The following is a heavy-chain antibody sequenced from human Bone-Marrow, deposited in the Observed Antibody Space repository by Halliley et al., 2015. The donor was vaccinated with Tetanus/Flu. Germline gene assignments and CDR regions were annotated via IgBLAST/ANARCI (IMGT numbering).Heavy chain of an antibody. D-gene: IGHD6-19*01. CDR1: GFSFSDHW. V-gene: IGHV3-7*01. CDR3: ARGAGWLPDY. CDR2: IRQDGSVR. Sequence: SLRLSCAASGFSFSDHWMIWVRQAPGKGPEWVAIIRQDGSVRHYVDSVRDRFTISRDNAKNSVHLQMDSLRADDTALYYCARGAGWLPDYWGQGTLVTVSS. J-gene: IGHJ4*02.